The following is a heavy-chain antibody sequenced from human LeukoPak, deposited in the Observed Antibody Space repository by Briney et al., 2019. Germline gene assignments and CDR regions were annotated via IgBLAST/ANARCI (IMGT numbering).Heavy chain of an antibody. V-gene: IGHV3-64D*06. CDR2: ISHNGGST. D-gene: IGHD5-18*01. Sequence: GGSLRLSCSASGFTFSSYPMSWVRQAPGKGLEYVSAISHNGGSTYYADSVKDRFTISRDNSKNTLYLQMSSLRTEDTALYYCVKGWGYSYGYFDYWGQGTLVTVSS. CDR1: GFTFSSYP. J-gene: IGHJ4*02. CDR3: VKGWGYSYGYFDY.